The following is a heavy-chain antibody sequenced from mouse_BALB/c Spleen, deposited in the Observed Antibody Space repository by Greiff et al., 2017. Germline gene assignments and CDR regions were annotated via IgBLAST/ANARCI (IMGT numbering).Heavy chain of an antibody. CDR3: ARRGGNPHYAVDY. Sequence: QVQLQQSGAELAKPGASVKMSCKASGYTFTSYWLHWVKQMPGQGLEWIGYINPSTGYTEYNQKFKDKATLTADKSSSTAYMQLSSLTSEDSAVYYCARRGGNPHYAVDYWGQGTSVTVSS. J-gene: IGHJ4*01. CDR1: GYTFTSYW. D-gene: IGHD2-1*01. CDR2: INPSTGYT. V-gene: IGHV1-7*01.